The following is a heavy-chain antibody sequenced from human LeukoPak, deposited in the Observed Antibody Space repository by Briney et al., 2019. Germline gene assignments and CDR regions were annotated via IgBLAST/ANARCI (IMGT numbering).Heavy chain of an antibody. CDR3: ARGPRL. Sequence: PGGSLRLSCAASGFTFSSFSMNWVRQAPGKGLEWVSSITSSSNYIYYASSVRGRFTISRDNAKNSLYLQMNSLRAEDTAVYYCARGPRLWGQGTLVTVSS. V-gene: IGHV3-21*01. CDR2: ITSSSNYI. CDR1: GFTFSSFS. J-gene: IGHJ4*02.